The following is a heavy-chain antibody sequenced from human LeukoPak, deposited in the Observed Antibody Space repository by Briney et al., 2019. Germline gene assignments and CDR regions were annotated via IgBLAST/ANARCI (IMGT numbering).Heavy chain of an antibody. D-gene: IGHD2-2*01. CDR2: ISSSSSYI. J-gene: IGHJ4*02. CDR1: GFDFSTYT. V-gene: IGHV3-21*01. Sequence: GESLRLSCAASGFDFSTYTMNWVRQAPGKELEWVSSISSSSSYIYYADSVKGRFTISRDNAKNSMYLQMNSLRAEDTAVYYCTRDPGRCTSTSCYPDYWGQGTLVTVSS. CDR3: TRDPGRCTSTSCYPDY.